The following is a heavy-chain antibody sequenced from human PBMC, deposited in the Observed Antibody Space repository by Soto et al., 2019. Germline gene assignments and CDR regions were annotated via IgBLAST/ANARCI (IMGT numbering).Heavy chain of an antibody. CDR3: AKIGSYGPDS. Sequence: PGGSLRLSCSASGFTFSSYAMHWVRQAPGKGLEYVSAISSNGGSTYYADSVKGRFTISRDNSKNTLYLQMSSLRAEDTAVYYCAKIGSYGPDSWRQRTLVTVSS. CDR1: GFTFSSYA. V-gene: IGHV3-64D*06. D-gene: IGHD5-18*01. CDR2: ISSNGGST. J-gene: IGHJ1*01.